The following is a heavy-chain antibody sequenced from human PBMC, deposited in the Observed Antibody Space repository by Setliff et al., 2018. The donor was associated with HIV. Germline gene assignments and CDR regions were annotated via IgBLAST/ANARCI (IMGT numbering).Heavy chain of an antibody. CDR3: ARDPVWFGELSWFDP. Sequence: ASVKVSCKASGYTFSSHTIHWVRQAPGQGLEWMGWINTGNGNTKYPQKFQDRVTITRDTSANTGYMEVNSLRLEDTAVYYCARDPVWFGELSWFDPWGQGTLVTVSS. CDR2: INTGNGNT. V-gene: IGHV1-3*04. D-gene: IGHD3-10*01. J-gene: IGHJ5*02. CDR1: GYTFSSHT.